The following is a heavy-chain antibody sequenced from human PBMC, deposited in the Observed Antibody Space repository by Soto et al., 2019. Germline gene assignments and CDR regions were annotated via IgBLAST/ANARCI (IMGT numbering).Heavy chain of an antibody. CDR2: ISSTSSPI. J-gene: IGHJ4*02. V-gene: IGHV3-48*02. Sequence: GGSLRLSCAASGFTFSTYSMNWVRQAPRKGLEWVSYISSTSSPIYYADSVKGRFTIARDNAKNSLYLQMNSLRDEDTAVYYCAREGYCSSASCVEYWGQGTLVTVSS. CDR3: AREGYCSSASCVEY. D-gene: IGHD2-2*01. CDR1: GFTFSTYS.